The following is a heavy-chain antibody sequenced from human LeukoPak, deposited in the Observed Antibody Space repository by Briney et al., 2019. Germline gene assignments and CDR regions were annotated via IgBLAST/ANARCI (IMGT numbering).Heavy chain of an antibody. Sequence: SETLSLTCAVYGGSFSDYYWSWIRQPPGKGLEWIGEINPSGTTIYDPSLNSRVNISVDTSKRRFSLTLSPVTAADTALYYCASSAGYYPFHYWGQGILVTVSS. CDR2: INPSGTT. CDR1: GGSFSDYY. D-gene: IGHD3-10*01. CDR3: ASSAGYYPFHY. J-gene: IGHJ4*02. V-gene: IGHV4-34*01.